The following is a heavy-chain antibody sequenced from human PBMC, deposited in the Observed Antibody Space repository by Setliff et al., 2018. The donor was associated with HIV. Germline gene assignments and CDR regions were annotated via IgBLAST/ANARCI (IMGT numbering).Heavy chain of an antibody. CDR1: VFSISDGHY. CDR2: IDHIGST. D-gene: IGHD7-27*01. V-gene: IGHV4-38-2*01. Sequence: PSETLSLTCAVSVFSISDGHYWAWIRQPPGKGLEWIGSIDHIGSTYYNPSLKGRVTISVDTSKSQFSLRLTSVSVADTAVYHCARRPGEFDYWGQGTLVTVSS. J-gene: IGHJ4*02. CDR3: ARRPGEFDY.